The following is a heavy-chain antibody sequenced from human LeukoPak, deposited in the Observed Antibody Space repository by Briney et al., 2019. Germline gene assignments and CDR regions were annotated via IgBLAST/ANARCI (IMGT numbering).Heavy chain of an antibody. J-gene: IGHJ4*02. V-gene: IGHV4-34*01. CDR1: GGSFSGYY. D-gene: IGHD3-9*01. Sequence: SETLSLTCAVYGGSFSGYYWSWIRQPPGKGLEWIGEINHSGSTNYNPSLKSRVTISVDTSKNQFSLKLSSVTAADTAVYYCARGPNDILTGYYKGYFDYWGQGTLVTVSS. CDR3: ARGPNDILTGYYKGYFDY. CDR2: INHSGST.